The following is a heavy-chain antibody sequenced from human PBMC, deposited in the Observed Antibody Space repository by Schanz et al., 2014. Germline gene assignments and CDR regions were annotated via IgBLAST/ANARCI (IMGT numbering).Heavy chain of an antibody. Sequence: QVQLVQSGSEVKKPGASVKVSCKASGGTFSSYTISWVRQAPGQGPEWMGRIIPILGIGNDAQKFQGRVTITADKSTSTAYMELSSLRSEDTAVYYCASALTTWGGMDVWGQGTTVTVSS. CDR3: ASALTTWGGMDV. J-gene: IGHJ6*02. V-gene: IGHV1-69*02. CDR2: IIPILGIG. CDR1: GGTFSSYT. D-gene: IGHD4-4*01.